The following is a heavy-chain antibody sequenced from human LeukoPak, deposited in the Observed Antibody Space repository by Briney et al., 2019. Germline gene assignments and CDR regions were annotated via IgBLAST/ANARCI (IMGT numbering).Heavy chain of an antibody. D-gene: IGHD3-3*01. CDR1: GGSISSYY. J-gene: IGHJ3*02. Sequence: PSETLSLTCTVPGGSISSYYWSWIRQPPGKGLEWIGYIYYSGSTNYNPSLKSRVTISVDTSKNQFSLKLSSVTAADTAVYYCARAPIFGVDVDAFDIWGQGTMVTVSS. CDR2: IYYSGST. V-gene: IGHV4-59*01. CDR3: ARAPIFGVDVDAFDI.